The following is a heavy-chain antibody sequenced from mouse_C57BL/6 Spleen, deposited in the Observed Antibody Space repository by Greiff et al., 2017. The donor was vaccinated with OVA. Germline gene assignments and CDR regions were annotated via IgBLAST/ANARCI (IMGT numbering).Heavy chain of an antibody. Sequence: VQLQESGAELVRPGTSVKMSCKASGYTFTNYWIGWAKQRPGHGLEWIGDIYPGGGYTNYNEKFKGKATLTADKSSSTAYMQFSSLTSEDSAIYYCARKGVTTETPYWYFDVWGTGTTVTVSS. D-gene: IGHD2-2*01. CDR1: GYTFTNYW. CDR2: IYPGGGYT. V-gene: IGHV1-63*01. CDR3: ARKGVTTETPYWYFDV. J-gene: IGHJ1*03.